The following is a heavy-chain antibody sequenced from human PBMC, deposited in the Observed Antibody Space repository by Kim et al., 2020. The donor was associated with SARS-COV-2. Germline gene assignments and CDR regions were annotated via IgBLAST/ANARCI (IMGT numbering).Heavy chain of an antibody. V-gene: IGHV3-7*01. Sequence: GGSLRLSCAASGFTFSSYWMSWVRQAPGKGLEWVANIKQDGSEKYYVDSVKGRFTISRDNAKNSLYLQMNSLRAEDTAVYYCARVKIAVAADDAFDIWGQGTMVTVSS. J-gene: IGHJ3*02. CDR3: ARVKIAVAADDAFDI. CDR1: GFTFSSYW. CDR2: IKQDGSEK. D-gene: IGHD6-19*01.